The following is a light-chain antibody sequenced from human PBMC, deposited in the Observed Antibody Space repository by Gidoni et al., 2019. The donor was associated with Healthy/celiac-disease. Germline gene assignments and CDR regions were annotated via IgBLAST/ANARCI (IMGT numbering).Light chain of an antibody. V-gene: IGKV1-39*01. CDR1: QSISSY. Sequence: DIQMTQPPSSLSASVGDRVPITCRASQSISSYLNWYQQKPGKARKLLIYAASSLQSGVPSRFSGSGSGTDFTLTIRSLQPEDFATYYCQQSYSTPFTFGPGTKVDIK. J-gene: IGKJ3*01. CDR2: AAS. CDR3: QQSYSTPFT.